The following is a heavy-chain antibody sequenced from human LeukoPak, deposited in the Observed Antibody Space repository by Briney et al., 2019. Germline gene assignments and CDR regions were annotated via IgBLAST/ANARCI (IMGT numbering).Heavy chain of an antibody. J-gene: IGHJ4*02. CDR2: IIPILGIA. CDR3: ATRNWAGIFDY. CDR1: GGTFSSYA. V-gene: IGHV1-69*04. D-gene: IGHD7-27*01. Sequence: ASVKVSCKASGGTFSSYAISWVRQAPGQGLEWMGRIIPILGIANYAQKFQGRVTITADKSTSTAYMELSSLRSEDTAVYYCATRNWAGIFDYWGQGTLVTVSS.